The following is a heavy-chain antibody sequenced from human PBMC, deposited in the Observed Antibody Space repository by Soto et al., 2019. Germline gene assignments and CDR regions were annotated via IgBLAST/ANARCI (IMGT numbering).Heavy chain of an antibody. Sequence: SGPTLVNPTQTLTLTCTFSGFSLSTTGTCVTLIRQPPGKALEWLALIDWDNNKYYSTSLKTRLTISEDPSKKQVVLTMTKRDPGNTPTFYCARTPHLSETNYMDSGGRETRVPFPS. D-gene: IGHD3-10*01. J-gene: IGHJ2*01. CDR3: ARTPHLSETNYMDS. CDR2: IDWDNNK. CDR1: GFSLSTTGTC. V-gene: IGHV2-70*01.